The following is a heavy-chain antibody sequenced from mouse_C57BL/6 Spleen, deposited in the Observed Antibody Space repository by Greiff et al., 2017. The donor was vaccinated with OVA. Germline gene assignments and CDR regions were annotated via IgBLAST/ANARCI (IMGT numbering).Heavy chain of an antibody. CDR1: GYTFTSYW. V-gene: IGHV1-55*01. D-gene: IGHD1-1*01. Sequence: QVQLKQPGAELVKPGASVKMSCKASGYTFTSYWITWVKQRPGQGLEWIGDIYPGSGSTNYNEKFKSKATLTVDTSSSTAYMQLSSLTSEDSAVYYCARGGDYYGSSYCDYWGQGTTLTVSS. J-gene: IGHJ2*01. CDR2: IYPGSGST. CDR3: ARGGDYYGSSYCDY.